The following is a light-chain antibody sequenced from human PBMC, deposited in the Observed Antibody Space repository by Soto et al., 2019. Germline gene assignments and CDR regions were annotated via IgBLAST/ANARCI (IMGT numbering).Light chain of an antibody. Sequence: DIQWTQSPSFLSASVGDRVTITCRASQGISSYLAWYQQKPGKAPKLLISTASTLQSGVPSRFSGSGSGTEFTLTISSLQPEDFATYYCQQSYNTPLAFGQGTKVDIK. CDR2: TAS. CDR3: QQSYNTPLA. J-gene: IGKJ1*01. V-gene: IGKV1-9*01. CDR1: QGISSY.